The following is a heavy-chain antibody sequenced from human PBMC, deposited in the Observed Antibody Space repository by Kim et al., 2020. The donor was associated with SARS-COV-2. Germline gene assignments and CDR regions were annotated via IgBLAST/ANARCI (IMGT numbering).Heavy chain of an antibody. D-gene: IGHD6-13*01. CDR3: ARDPHQGIAAYDY. V-gene: IGHV4-4*06. J-gene: IGHJ4*02. Sequence: NYNRSLKSRVPRSIDTSKKQCSLKLSSVTAADTAVYYCARDPHQGIAAYDYWGQGTLVTVSS.